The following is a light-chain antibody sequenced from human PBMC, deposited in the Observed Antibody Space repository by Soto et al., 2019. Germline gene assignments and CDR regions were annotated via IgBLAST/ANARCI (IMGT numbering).Light chain of an antibody. V-gene: IGLV2-14*03. CDR2: DVS. J-gene: IGLJ2*01. Sequence: QSALTQPASVSGSPGQSITISCAGTSADIGAFNYVSWYQHHPGKAPKLLIYDVSDRPSGVSPRFSASKSANTASLTISGLQADDEGDYYCSSYSTSSALVFGGGTKVTVL. CDR3: SSYSTSSALV. CDR1: SADIGAFNY.